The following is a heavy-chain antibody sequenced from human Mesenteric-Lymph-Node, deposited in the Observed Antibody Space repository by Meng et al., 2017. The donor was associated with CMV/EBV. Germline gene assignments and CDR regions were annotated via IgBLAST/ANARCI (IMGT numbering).Heavy chain of an antibody. CDR3: ARNLILRYPRTTLTLDV. D-gene: IGHD4-17*01. CDR2: IHYSGST. Sequence: SETLSLTCTVSGGSISSSSYYWGWIRQPPGKGLEWIGSIHYSGSTYYNPSLKSRVTISVDTSRNQFSLKLSSVTAADTAVYYCARNLILRYPRTTLTLDVWGQGTTVTVSS. J-gene: IGHJ6*02. V-gene: IGHV4-39*07. CDR1: GGSISSSSYY.